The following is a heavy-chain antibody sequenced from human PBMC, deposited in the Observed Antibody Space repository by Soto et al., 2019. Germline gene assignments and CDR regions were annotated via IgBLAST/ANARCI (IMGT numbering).Heavy chain of an antibody. V-gene: IGHV1-69*01. CDR1: GDTFTTYT. CDR2: IVPTLGAG. Sequence: QVQLVQSGAEVKKPGSSVKVSCKASGDTFTTYTINWVRQAPGQGLEWMGGIVPTLGAGNYAQKFQGRVTITADGSTTPAYLDLISLRSDDTAVYYCAREGEGIPAHRYWGQGTLVTVSS. D-gene: IGHD3-16*01. J-gene: IGHJ4*02. CDR3: AREGEGIPAHRY.